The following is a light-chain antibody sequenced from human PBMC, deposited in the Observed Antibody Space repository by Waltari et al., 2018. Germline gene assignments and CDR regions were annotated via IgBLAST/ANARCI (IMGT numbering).Light chain of an antibody. Sequence: NFMLTQPHSVSESPGETVTISCTRSSGSISRKYMQWYQQRPGSAPTTVIYEDKERPSGVPDRFSGSIDGSSNSASLTISGLKTEDEADYYCQSYDGNNWVFGGGTKLTVL. CDR1: SGSISRKY. CDR2: EDK. V-gene: IGLV6-57*04. J-gene: IGLJ3*02. CDR3: QSYDGNNWV.